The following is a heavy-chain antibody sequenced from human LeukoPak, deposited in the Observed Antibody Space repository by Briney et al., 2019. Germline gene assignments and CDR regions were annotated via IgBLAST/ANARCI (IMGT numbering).Heavy chain of an antibody. CDR3: ARVAPYIXVVXAATRVGAFDI. CDR1: GGSFSGYY. D-gene: IGHD2-15*01. CDR2: INHSGST. J-gene: IGHJ3*02. V-gene: IGHV4-34*01. Sequence: SETLSLTCAVYGGSFSGYYWSWIRQPPGKGLEWIGEINHSGSTNYNPSLKSRVTISVDTSKNQFSLKLSSVTAADTAVYYCARVAPYIXVVXAATRVGAFDIWGQGTMVTVSS.